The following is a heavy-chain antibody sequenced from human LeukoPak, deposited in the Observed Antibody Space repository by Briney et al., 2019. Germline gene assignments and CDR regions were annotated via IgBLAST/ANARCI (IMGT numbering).Heavy chain of an antibody. CDR1: GGSISSGSYY. J-gene: IGHJ5*02. V-gene: IGHV4-61*02. CDR2: IYTSGST. CDR3: ARVGGDYDILTGYRYNWFDP. Sequence: SQTLSLTCTVSGGSISSGSYYWSWIRQPAGKGLEWIGRIYTSGSTSYNPSLKSRVTISVDTSKNQFSLKLSSVTAADTAVYYCARVGGDYDILTGYRYNWFDPWGQGTLVTVSS. D-gene: IGHD3-9*01.